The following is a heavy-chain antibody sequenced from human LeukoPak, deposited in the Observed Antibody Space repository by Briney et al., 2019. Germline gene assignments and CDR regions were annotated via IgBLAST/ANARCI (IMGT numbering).Heavy chain of an antibody. CDR2: MRLAGSVT. V-gene: IGHV3-7*01. CDR3: VIARGAR. D-gene: IGHD6-13*01. Sequence: GGSLRLSCAASASTFSRSYMDWVRQAPGKGLEWVALMRLAGSVTYYVESVKGRFTISRDNTKNLLYLHMNNLRAEDTAVYYCVIARGARWGQGTLVTVSS. CDR1: ASTFSRSY. J-gene: IGHJ4*02.